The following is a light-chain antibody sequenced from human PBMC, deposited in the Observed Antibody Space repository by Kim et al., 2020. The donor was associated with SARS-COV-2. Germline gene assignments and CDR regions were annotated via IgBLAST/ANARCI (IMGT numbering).Light chain of an antibody. CDR3: HQYGNSPWT. CDR1: QSVSSNY. J-gene: IGKJ1*01. V-gene: IGKV3-20*01. CDR2: GAF. Sequence: EIVLTQSPGTLSLYPGEGATLSCRASQSVSSNYLGWYQQKPGQAPRLLIYGAFRRATDIPDRFVGSGSGTDFTLTISRLEPEDFAVYFCHQYGNSPWTFGQGTKVDIK.